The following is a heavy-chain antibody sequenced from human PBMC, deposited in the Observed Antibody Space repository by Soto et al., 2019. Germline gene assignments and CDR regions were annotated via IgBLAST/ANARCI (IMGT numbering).Heavy chain of an antibody. CDR2: ISGSSTYI. CDR1: GFTFSEYY. Sequence: PGGSLRLSCEASGFTFSEYYMSWIRQAPGKGLEWVSYISGSSTYINYAESVKGRFTISRDNAKNTLFLHMNSLRAEDTAVYYCVRDMQLWRLDSWGQGTLVTVSS. CDR3: VRDMQLWRLDS. V-gene: IGHV3-11*06. D-gene: IGHD2-21*01. J-gene: IGHJ4*02.